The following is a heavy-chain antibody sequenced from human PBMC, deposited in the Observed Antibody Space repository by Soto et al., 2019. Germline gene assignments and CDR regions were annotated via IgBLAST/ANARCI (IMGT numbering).Heavy chain of an antibody. J-gene: IGHJ4*02. Sequence: VSVVGSFIAFGDTFPGYYMHWVLQSAGPGLEMMGLINPGGGTTSYAQKVQSRITFTRDTSTSTVYMELSSLTSEDTALNYLARGGFHFDCSDYHGHWGQGTQVTVSS. CDR2: INPGGGTT. D-gene: IGHD5-12*01. V-gene: IGHV1-46*01. CDR3: ARGGFHFDCSDYHGH. CDR1: GDTFPGYY.